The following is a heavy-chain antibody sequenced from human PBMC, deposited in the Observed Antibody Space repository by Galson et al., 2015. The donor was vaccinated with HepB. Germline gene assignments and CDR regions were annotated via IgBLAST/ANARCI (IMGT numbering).Heavy chain of an antibody. V-gene: IGHV3-30-3*01. Sequence: SLRLSCAASGFTFSSYAMHWVRQAPGKGLEWVAVISYDGSNKYHADSVKGRFTISRGNSKNTLYLQMNSLRAEDTAVYYCARDFGSSGWGYYFDYWGQGTLVTVSS. D-gene: IGHD6-19*01. CDR3: ARDFGSSGWGYYFDY. J-gene: IGHJ4*02. CDR2: ISYDGSNK. CDR1: GFTFSSYA.